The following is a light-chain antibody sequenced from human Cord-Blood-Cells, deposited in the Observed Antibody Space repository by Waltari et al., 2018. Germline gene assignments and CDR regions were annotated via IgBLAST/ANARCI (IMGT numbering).Light chain of an antibody. Sequence: DIQMTQSPSSLSASVGDRVTITCRASQSIRSYLNWYQQKPGKAPKLLIYAASSLQSGFPSRFSGSGSGTDFTLTISSLQPEDFATYYCQQSYSTPTCGPGTKVDIK. J-gene: IGKJ3*01. V-gene: IGKV1-39*01. CDR2: AAS. CDR3: QQSYSTPT. CDR1: QSIRSY.